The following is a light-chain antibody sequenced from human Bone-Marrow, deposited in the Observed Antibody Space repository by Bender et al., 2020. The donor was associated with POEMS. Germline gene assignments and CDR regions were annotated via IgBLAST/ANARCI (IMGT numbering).Light chain of an antibody. J-gene: IGLJ2*01. V-gene: IGLV2-14*03. CDR1: GSDVGSYNY. Sequence: QSALTQPASVSGSPGQSITISCTGTGSDVGSYNYVSWYQQHPGKAPKLLIYDVTNRPSGVSARFSGSKSGNTASLTISGLQAEDEADYYCFSSATSTTFVFGGGTKVTVL. CDR3: FSSATSTTFV. CDR2: DVT.